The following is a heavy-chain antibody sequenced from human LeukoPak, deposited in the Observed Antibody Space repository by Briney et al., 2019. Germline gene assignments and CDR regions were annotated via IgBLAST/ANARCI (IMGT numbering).Heavy chain of an antibody. Sequence: GGSLRLSCAASGFKFDDYGMSWVRQAPGKGLEWVSGINWNGGSTDYADSVKGRFTISRGNAKNSLYLQMISLRAEDTALYYCARGAAGTTFDYWGQGTLVTVSS. V-gene: IGHV3-20*04. CDR3: ARGAAGTTFDY. CDR2: INWNGGST. D-gene: IGHD1-1*01. CDR1: GFKFDDYG. J-gene: IGHJ4*02.